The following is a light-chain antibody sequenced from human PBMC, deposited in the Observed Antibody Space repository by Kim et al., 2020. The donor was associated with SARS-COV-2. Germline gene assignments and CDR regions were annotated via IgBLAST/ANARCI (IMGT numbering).Light chain of an antibody. CDR1: SSDVGGYHF. CDR3: SSYAGNNNLI. J-gene: IGLJ2*01. CDR2: EVS. Sequence: QFVTISCTGPSSDVGGYHFLSSYQQYPGKAPKLMIGEVSKRPSGVPDRFSGSKSGAAASLTVSGLQAEDEADYYCSSYAGNNNLIFGGGTQLTVL. V-gene: IGLV2-8*01.